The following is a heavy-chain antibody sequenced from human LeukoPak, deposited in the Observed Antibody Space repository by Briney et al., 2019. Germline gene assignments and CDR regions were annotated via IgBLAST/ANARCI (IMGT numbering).Heavy chain of an antibody. D-gene: IGHD2-2*01. CDR2: IYYSGST. J-gene: IGHJ4*02. V-gene: IGHV4-59*01. Sequence: SETLSLTCTVSGGSISSYYWSWIRQPPGKGLEWIGHIYYSGSTNYNPSLKSRVTISVDTTKNQFSLKVSSVTAADTAVYYCARAGVPATVYYFDYWGQGTLVTVSS. CDR3: ARAGVPATVYYFDY. CDR1: GGSISSYY.